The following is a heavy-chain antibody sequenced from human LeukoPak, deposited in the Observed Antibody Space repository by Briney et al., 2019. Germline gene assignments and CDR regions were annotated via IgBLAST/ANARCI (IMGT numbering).Heavy chain of an antibody. J-gene: IGHJ4*02. CDR2: ISGGGGST. Sequence: GGSLRLSCAASGFTFSSYAMNWVRQAPGKGLEWVSGISGGGGSTYYADSVKGRFTISRDNSANTLYLQMNSLRAEDTAIYHCARGGRYCTTTNCYIGKWGQGTLVTVSS. D-gene: IGHD2-2*02. CDR3: ARGGRYCTTTNCYIGK. V-gene: IGHV3-23*01. CDR1: GFTFSSYA.